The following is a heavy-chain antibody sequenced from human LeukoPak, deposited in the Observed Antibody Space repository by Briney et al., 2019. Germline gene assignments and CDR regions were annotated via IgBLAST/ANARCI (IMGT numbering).Heavy chain of an antibody. CDR1: GGSISSGGYS. D-gene: IGHD3-10*01. J-gene: IGHJ6*02. CDR2: IYHSGST. CDR3: ARVNSGYYYGSGTIYGMDV. V-gene: IGHV4-30-2*01. Sequence: PSQTLSLTCAVSGGSISSGGYSWSWIRQPPGKGLEWIGYIYHSGSTYYNPSLKSRVTISVDRSKNQFSLKLSSVTAADTAVYYCARVNSGYYYGSGTIYGMDVWGQGTTVTVSS.